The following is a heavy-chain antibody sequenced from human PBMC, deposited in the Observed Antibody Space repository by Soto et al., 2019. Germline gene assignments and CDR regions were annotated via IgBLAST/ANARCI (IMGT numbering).Heavy chain of an antibody. J-gene: IGHJ2*01. D-gene: IGHD4-17*01. V-gene: IGHV1-8*01. Sequence: ASVKVSCKASGYTFTSYDINWVRQATGQGLEWMGWMNPNSGNTGYAQKFQGRVTMTRNTSISTAYMELSSLRSEDTAVYYCASRSQTTVTTSYWYFDLWGRGTLVTVSS. CDR3: ASRSQTTVTTSYWYFDL. CDR2: MNPNSGNT. CDR1: GYTFTSYD.